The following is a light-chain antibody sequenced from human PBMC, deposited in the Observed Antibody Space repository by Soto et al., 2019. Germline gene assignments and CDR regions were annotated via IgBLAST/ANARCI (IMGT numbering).Light chain of an antibody. V-gene: IGKV3-15*01. J-gene: IGKJ4*01. CDR2: GAS. Sequence: EIVFTQSPATLSVSPGESVTLSCRASQSVNRNVAWYQQRPGQAPRLLISGASTRATGVPARFSGSGSGTDFALTINSLQSEDFAVYFCQQNNNWPLTFGGGTKVDIK. CDR3: QQNNNWPLT. CDR1: QSVNRN.